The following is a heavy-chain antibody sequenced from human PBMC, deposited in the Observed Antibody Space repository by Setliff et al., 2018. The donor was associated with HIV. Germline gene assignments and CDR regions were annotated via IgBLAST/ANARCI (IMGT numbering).Heavy chain of an antibody. D-gene: IGHD3-9*01. J-gene: IGHJ4*02. CDR2: IYYTGSA. CDR3: ARGGVLRYFDWAY. V-gene: IGHV4-39*01. CDR1: GGSISSSSYY. Sequence: SETLSLTCTVSGGSISSSSYYWGCIHQPPGKGLEWIGSIYYTGSANYNPSLKSRVTMSVDTSKNQFSLKLSSVTAADTAVYYCARGGVLRYFDWAYWGQGTLVTVSS.